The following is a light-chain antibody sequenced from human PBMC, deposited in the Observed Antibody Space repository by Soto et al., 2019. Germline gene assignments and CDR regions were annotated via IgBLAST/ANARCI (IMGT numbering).Light chain of an antibody. CDR1: HSVSSY. CDR2: AAS. J-gene: IGKJ2*01. V-gene: IGKV3-11*01. CDR3: HQRYSWPHT. Sequence: EIILTQSPATLSLSPGERATLSCRASHSVSSYLAWYQEKPGQPPRLLISAASNRATGIPARFSSSGSGTDFTLTISSLEPEDFAVFFCHQRYSWPHTFGQGTKLEI.